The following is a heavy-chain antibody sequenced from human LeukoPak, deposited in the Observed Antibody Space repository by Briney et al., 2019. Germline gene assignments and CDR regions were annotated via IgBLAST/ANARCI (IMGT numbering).Heavy chain of an antibody. J-gene: IGHJ1*01. V-gene: IGHV1-2*02. CDR3: ARALYYDSSGYYSSSYYYFQH. CDR2: TNPNSGGT. D-gene: IGHD3-22*01. CDR1: GYTFTSYY. Sequence: ASVKVSCKASGYTFTSYYLHWVRQAPGQGPEWMGWTNPNSGGTNYAQKFQGRVTMTRDTSISTAYMELSRLRSDDTAEYYCARALYYDSSGYYSSSYYYFQHWGQGTLVTVSS.